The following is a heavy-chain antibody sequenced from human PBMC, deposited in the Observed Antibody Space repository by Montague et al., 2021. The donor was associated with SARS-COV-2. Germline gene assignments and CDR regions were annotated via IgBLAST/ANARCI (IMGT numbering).Heavy chain of an antibody. Sequence: SLRLSCAASGFTFSSYGMHWVRQAPGKGLEWVAVIWYDGSNKYYADSVKGRFTISRDNSKNTLYLQMNSLRAEDTAVCYCARDEISSGFHFDYWGQGTLVTVSS. D-gene: IGHD6-19*01. V-gene: IGHV3-33*01. CDR1: GFTFSSYG. CDR3: ARDEISSGFHFDY. CDR2: IWYDGSNK. J-gene: IGHJ4*02.